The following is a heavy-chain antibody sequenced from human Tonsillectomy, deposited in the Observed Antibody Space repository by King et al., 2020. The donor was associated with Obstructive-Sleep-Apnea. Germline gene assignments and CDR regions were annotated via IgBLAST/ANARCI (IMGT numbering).Heavy chain of an antibody. CDR1: GYSFTNFW. CDR2: IKPGDSYS. D-gene: IGHD2-15*01. V-gene: IGHV5-10-1*01. J-gene: IGHJ4*02. CDR3: VRHLPLPTHPRDY. Sequence: QLVQSGAEMKKPGESLRISCQGSGYSFTNFWISWVRQMPGKGLEWMGRIKPGDSYSNYSPSFQGHVTISTDNSISTAYLQWSSLKASDTAMYFCVRHLPLPTHPRDYWGQGTLVTVPS.